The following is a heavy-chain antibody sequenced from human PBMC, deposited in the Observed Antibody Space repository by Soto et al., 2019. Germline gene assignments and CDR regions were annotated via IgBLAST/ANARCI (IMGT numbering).Heavy chain of an antibody. CDR1: GFTFSSYG. Sequence: QVQLVESGGGVVQPGRSLRLSCAASGFTFSSYGMHWVRQAPGKGLEWVAVIWYDGSNKYYADSVKGRFTISRDNSKNTLYLQMTSLRAEDTAVYYCARNTYYYDSSGYYRHSYYYGMDVWGQGTTVTVSS. CDR3: ARNTYYYDSSGYYRHSYYYGMDV. D-gene: IGHD3-22*01. J-gene: IGHJ6*02. V-gene: IGHV3-33*01. CDR2: IWYDGSNK.